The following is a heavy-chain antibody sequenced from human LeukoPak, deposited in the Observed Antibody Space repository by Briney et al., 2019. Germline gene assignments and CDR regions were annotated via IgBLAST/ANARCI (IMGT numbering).Heavy chain of an antibody. V-gene: IGHV4-31*03. D-gene: IGHD5/OR15-5a*01. Sequence: PSETLSLTCTVSGGTISSGGYYGIWIRQQPGKGLEWIGYIYSTGNTYYNPSLKSRVTMSAVTSKNQFSLRLTSVTAADTAVYYCARGGLYAFHFWGQGTLVTVSS. CDR2: IYSTGNT. CDR3: ARGGLYAFHF. J-gene: IGHJ4*02. CDR1: GGTISSGGYY.